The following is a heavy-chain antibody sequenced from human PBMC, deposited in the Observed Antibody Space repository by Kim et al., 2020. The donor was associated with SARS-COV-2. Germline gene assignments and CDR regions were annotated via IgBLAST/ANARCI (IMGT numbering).Heavy chain of an antibody. CDR3: ARGTFRRELPPDY. Sequence: YADSVKGRFTISRDNSKNTLYLQMNSLRAEDTAVYYCARGTFRRELPPDYWGQGTLVTVSS. J-gene: IGHJ4*02. D-gene: IGHD1-26*01. V-gene: IGHV3-30*01.